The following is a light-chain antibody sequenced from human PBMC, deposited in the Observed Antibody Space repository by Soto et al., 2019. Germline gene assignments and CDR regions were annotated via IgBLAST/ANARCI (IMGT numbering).Light chain of an antibody. CDR3: QQYGRSPPEFT. Sequence: EIVLTQSPGTLSLSAGERATLSCRASQTISSNYLAWYQQKPGQAPRLLIFGASYRATGIPDRFSGSGSGTDFTLTISRLEPEDFAAYYCQQYGRSPPEFTFGPGTKVDIK. V-gene: IGKV3-20*01. CDR1: QTISSNY. CDR2: GAS. J-gene: IGKJ3*01.